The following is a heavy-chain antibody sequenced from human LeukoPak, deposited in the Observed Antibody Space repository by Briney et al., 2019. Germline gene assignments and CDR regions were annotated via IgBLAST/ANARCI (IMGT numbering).Heavy chain of an antibody. CDR3: ARHFANYYETSGDALDI. J-gene: IGHJ3*02. CDR1: GYSFTSHY. CDR2: IHPRGGSA. D-gene: IGHD3-22*01. V-gene: IGHV1-46*01. Sequence: ASVKVSCKALGYSFTSHYIHWVRQAPGQGLEWMGIIHPRGGSARYAQKFQGRVTMTTDTSTSTVYMEASRLTSEDTAVYYCARHFANYYETSGDALDIWGQGTMVTVSS.